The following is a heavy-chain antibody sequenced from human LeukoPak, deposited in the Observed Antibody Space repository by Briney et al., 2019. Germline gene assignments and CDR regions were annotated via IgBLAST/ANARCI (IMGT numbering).Heavy chain of an antibody. CDR2: MNQDGSEK. Sequence: GGSLRLSCAASGFTFSSYWMSWVRQAPGRGLEWVANMNQDGSEKYYVDSVKGRSTISRDSAKNSLYLQMNSLRDEDTAVYYCARYIPARNGYFEYWGQGTLVTVSS. V-gene: IGHV3-7*05. J-gene: IGHJ4*02. CDR1: GFTFSSYW. CDR3: ARYIPARNGYFEY. D-gene: IGHD2-21*01.